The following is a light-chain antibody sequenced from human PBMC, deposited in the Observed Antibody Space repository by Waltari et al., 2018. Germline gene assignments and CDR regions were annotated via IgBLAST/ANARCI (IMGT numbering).Light chain of an antibody. CDR3: QQYDSYSIT. CDR2: RAS. Sequence: DIQMTQSPSTLSASVGDRVTISCRASQSISTWLAWYQQKPGKAPQLLIYRASNLESRVPSRFSGSGSGTEFTLTINSLQPDDAATYYCQQYDSYSITFGGGTKVEIK. J-gene: IGKJ4*01. V-gene: IGKV1-5*03. CDR1: QSISTW.